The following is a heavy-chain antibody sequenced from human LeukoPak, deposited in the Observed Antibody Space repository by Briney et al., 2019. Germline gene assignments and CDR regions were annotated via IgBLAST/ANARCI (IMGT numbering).Heavy chain of an antibody. D-gene: IGHD2-2*01. Sequence: SETLSLTCTVSGGSITSHYWSWIRQPPGKEMEWIGYIYYTGDTNFNPSLKSRVTMSMDTSNNQFSLHLSSVTAADTAVYYCARIGSNSYYYMDVWGKGTTVTVSS. CDR2: IYYTGDT. CDR1: GGSITSHY. J-gene: IGHJ6*03. V-gene: IGHV4-59*11. CDR3: ARIGSNSYYYMDV.